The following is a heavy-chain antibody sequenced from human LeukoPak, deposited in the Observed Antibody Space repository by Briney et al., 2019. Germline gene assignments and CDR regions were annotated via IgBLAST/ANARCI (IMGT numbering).Heavy chain of an antibody. J-gene: IGHJ4*02. CDR1: GGSLSSYY. D-gene: IGHD2-21*02. V-gene: IGHV4-59*01. CDR3: ARTMVTAISKRPAVLDY. Sequence: SETLSLTCTVSGGSLSSYYWSWIRQPPGKGLEWIGYIYYSGSTNYNPSLKSRVTISVDTSKNQFSLKLSSVTAADTAVYYCARTMVTAISKRPAVLDYWGQGTLVTVSS. CDR2: IYYSGST.